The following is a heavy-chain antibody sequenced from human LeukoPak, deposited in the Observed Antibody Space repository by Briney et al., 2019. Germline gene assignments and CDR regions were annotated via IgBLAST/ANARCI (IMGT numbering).Heavy chain of an antibody. Sequence: SETLSLTCAVYGGSFSGYYWSWIRQPPGKGLEWIGEINHSGSTNYNPSLKSRVTISVDTSKNQFSLKLSSVTAADTAVYYCARGKRTGYRGYYYYYYMDVWGKGTTVTVPS. CDR1: GGSFSGYY. CDR2: INHSGST. D-gene: IGHD3/OR15-3a*01. J-gene: IGHJ6*03. V-gene: IGHV4-34*01. CDR3: ARGKRTGYRGYYYYYYMDV.